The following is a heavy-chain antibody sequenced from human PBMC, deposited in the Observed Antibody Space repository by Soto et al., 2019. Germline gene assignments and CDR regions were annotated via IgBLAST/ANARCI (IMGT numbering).Heavy chain of an antibody. CDR1: GYSFTSYW. Sequence: PGESLKISCQGSGYSFTSYWIGWVRQMPGKGLEWMGIIYPGDSDTRYSPSFQGQVTISADKSISTAYLQWSSLKASDTAMYYCARHLMVGWSPGGMDVWGQGTTVTVSS. CDR3: ARHLMVGWSPGGMDV. V-gene: IGHV5-51*01. D-gene: IGHD2-15*01. J-gene: IGHJ6*02. CDR2: IYPGDSDT.